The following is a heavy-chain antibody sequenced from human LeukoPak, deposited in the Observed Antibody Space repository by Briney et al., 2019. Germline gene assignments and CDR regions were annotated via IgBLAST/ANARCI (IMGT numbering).Heavy chain of an antibody. J-gene: IGHJ4*02. Sequence: GGSLSLSCAASGFTFSDYLMDWVRQTPGKGLEWVGRSRSKARSYSTEYAASVKGRFTISRDDSKNVLYLQMNSLKIEDAAVYYCGAGAVGGGPLDYWGQGTPVTVSS. V-gene: IGHV3-72*01. CDR3: GAGAVGGGPLDY. D-gene: IGHD4-23*01. CDR1: GFTFSDYL. CDR2: SRSKARSYST.